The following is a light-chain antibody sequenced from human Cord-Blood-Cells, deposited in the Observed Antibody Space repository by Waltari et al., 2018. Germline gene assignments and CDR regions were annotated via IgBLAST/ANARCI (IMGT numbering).Light chain of an antibody. CDR3: SSYTSSSTLV. CDR1: SSDVGGYNS. Sequence: QSALTQPAAGSGSPGPAMTISCTGPSSDVGGYNSVPWYQQHPGKAPKLMIYESSNRPSGVSNRFSGSKSGNTASLTISGLQAEDEADYYCSSYTSSSTLVFGGGTKLTVL. J-gene: IGLJ2*01. CDR2: ESS. V-gene: IGLV2-14*01.